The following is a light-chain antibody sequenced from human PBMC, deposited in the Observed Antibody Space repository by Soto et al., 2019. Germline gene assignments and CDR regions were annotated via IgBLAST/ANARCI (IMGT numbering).Light chain of an antibody. V-gene: IGLV1-44*01. J-gene: IGLJ2*01. CDR3: ATWDDSLNGPV. Sequence: QSVLTQPPSASGTPGQRVTISCSGSSSNIGSNTVNWYQQFPGMAPKLLIYSNNQRPSGVPDRFSGSKSGTSASLAISGLQSEDEADYYCATWDDSLNGPVFGGGTKLTVL. CDR2: SNN. CDR1: SSNIGSNT.